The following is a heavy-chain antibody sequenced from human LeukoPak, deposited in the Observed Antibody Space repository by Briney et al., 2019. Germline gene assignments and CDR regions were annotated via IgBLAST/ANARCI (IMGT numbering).Heavy chain of an antibody. D-gene: IGHD6-19*01. J-gene: IGHJ4*02. V-gene: IGHV1-8*01. CDR3: ARDRESSGWKAPVGY. CDR1: AYTFTSYN. CDR2: MNPNSGNT. Sequence: ASVKVSCKASAYTFTSYNINWVRQATGQGLEWMGWMNPNSGNTGYAQKFQGRVTMTRNTSISTAYMELSSLTSEDTAVYYCARDRESSGWKAPVGYWGQGTLVTVSS.